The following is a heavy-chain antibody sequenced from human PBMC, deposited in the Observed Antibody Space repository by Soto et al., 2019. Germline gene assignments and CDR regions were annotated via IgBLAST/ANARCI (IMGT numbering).Heavy chain of an antibody. Sequence: SVKVSCKASGGTFSSYTISWVRQAPGQGLEWLGGIIPMFGTLYYAQRFQGRLTIAADSSTSTAYMELSTLRSDDTAVYYCARKVASSDDAFDIWGQGTMVTVSS. CDR1: GGTFSSYT. D-gene: IGHD6-6*01. CDR2: IIPMFGTL. CDR3: ARKVASSDDAFDI. V-gene: IGHV1-69*06. J-gene: IGHJ3*02.